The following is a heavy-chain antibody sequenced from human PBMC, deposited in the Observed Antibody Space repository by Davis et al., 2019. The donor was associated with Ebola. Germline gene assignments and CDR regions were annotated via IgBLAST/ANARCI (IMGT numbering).Heavy chain of an antibody. CDR2: INSDGSST. CDR3: AKPATVTTLGPIDY. J-gene: IGHJ4*02. V-gene: IGHV3-74*01. CDR1: GFTFSSYW. D-gene: IGHD4-17*01. Sequence: GSLRLSCAASGFTFSSYWMHWVRQAPGKGLVWVSRINSDGSSTSYADSVKGRFTISRDNAKNTLYLQMNSLRVEDTAVYYCAKPATVTTLGPIDYWGQGTLVTVSS.